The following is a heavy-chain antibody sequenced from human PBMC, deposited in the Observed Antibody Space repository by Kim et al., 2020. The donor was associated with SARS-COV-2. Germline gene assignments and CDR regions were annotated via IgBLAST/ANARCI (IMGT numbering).Heavy chain of an antibody. V-gene: IGHV3-9*01. CDR3: AKGPAYYDFWSGYFDY. Sequence: VKGRFTISRDNAKNSLYLQMNSLRAEDTALYYCAKGPAYYDFWSGYFDYWGQGTLVTVSS. D-gene: IGHD3-3*01. J-gene: IGHJ4*02.